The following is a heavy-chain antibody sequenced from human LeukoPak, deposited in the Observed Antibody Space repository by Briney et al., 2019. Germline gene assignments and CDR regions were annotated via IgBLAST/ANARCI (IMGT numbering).Heavy chain of an antibody. D-gene: IGHD3-10*01. J-gene: IGHJ4*02. CDR3: AKDEIPYYGSGSYPPYDY. CDR2: ISGSGGST. V-gene: IGHV3-23*01. CDR1: GFTFSSYG. Sequence: GGSLRLSCAASGFTFSSYGMSWVRQAPGKGLEWVSAISGSGGSTYYADSVKGRFTISRDNSKNTLYLQMNSLRAEDTAVYYCAKDEIPYYGSGSYPPYDYWGQGTLVTVSS.